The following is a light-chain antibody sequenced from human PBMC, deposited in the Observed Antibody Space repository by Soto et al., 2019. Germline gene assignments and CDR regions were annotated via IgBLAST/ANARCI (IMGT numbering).Light chain of an antibody. J-gene: IGLJ3*02. CDR2: GNN. Sequence: QSVLTQSPSVSGAPGQRVTIPCTGSRSNIGAGYDVHWYQQLPGTAPKVVVYGNNNRPSGVPDRFSASKSGSSASLAITGLQAEDEADYYCHSYDNTLSGSEVFGGGTKLTVL. V-gene: IGLV1-40*01. CDR3: HSYDNTLSGSEV. CDR1: RSNIGAGYD.